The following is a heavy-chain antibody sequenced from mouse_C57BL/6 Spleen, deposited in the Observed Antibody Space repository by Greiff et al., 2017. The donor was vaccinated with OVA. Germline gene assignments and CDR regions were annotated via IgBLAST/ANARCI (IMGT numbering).Heavy chain of an antibody. CDR3: ASYDYEGAMDY. V-gene: IGHV3-6*01. Sequence: VQLKESGPGLVKPSQSLSLTCSVTGYSITSGYYWNWIRQFPGNKLEWMGYISYDGSNNYNPSLKNRISITRDTSKNQFFLKLNSVTTEDTATYYCASYDYEGAMDYWGQGTSVTVSS. CDR2: ISYDGSN. D-gene: IGHD2-4*01. J-gene: IGHJ4*01. CDR1: GYSITSGYY.